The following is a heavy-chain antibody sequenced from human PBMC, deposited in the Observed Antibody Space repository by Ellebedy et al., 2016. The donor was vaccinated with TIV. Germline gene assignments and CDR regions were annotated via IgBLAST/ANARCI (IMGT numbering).Heavy chain of an antibody. V-gene: IGHV4-59*01. D-gene: IGHD3-3*01. CDR1: GDSISRYY. CDR3: ARVSFLEWPYTMDV. CDR2: IFYSGST. Sequence: MPSETLSLTCTVSGDSISRYYWSWLRQPPGKGLEWIGYIFYSGSTNYIPSLKSRVTISVDTSKNQFSLKLRSVTAADTAIYYCARVSFLEWPYTMDVWGQGTTVTVSS. J-gene: IGHJ6*02.